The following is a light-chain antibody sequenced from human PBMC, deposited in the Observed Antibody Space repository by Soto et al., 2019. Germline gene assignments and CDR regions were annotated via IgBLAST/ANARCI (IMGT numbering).Light chain of an antibody. CDR3: SSYTSSSNV. Sequence: QCALTQPASGSGSPGQSITISCTGTSSDVGGYNYVSWYQQHPGKAPKLMIYGVTNRPSGVSNRFSGSKSGNTASLTISGLQAEDEANYYCSSYTSSSNVFGTGTKVTVL. V-gene: IGLV2-14*01. CDR1: SSDVGGYNY. CDR2: GVT. J-gene: IGLJ1*01.